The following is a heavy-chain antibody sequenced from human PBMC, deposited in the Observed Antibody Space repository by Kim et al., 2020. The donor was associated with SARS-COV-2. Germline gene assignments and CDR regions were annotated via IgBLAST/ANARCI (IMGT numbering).Heavy chain of an antibody. V-gene: IGHV1-3*01. CDR3: AREYTSGTYYFDY. CDR1: GYNFTSYA. D-gene: IGHD3-10*01. CDR2: INAGNGNT. Sequence: ASVKVSCKASGYNFTSYAMHWVRQTPGQRLEWMGWINAGNGNTKYSQNFQGRXTITRDTSASTAYMELSSLRSEDTAXFYCAREYTSGTYYFDYWGQGT. J-gene: IGHJ4*02.